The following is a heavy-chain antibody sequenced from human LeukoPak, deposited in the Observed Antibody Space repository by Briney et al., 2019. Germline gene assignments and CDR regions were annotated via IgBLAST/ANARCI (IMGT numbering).Heavy chain of an antibody. Sequence: GGSLRLSCAASGFTFSNYAMSWVRQAPGKGLEWVSAISGSGDSTYFAGSVKGRFTISRDNSKNTLYLQMNSLRADDTAVYYCAKQSGGSCYSSFDYWGQGALVT. J-gene: IGHJ4*02. CDR2: ISGSGDST. V-gene: IGHV3-23*01. CDR3: AKQSGGSCYSSFDY. CDR1: GFTFSNYA. D-gene: IGHD2-15*01.